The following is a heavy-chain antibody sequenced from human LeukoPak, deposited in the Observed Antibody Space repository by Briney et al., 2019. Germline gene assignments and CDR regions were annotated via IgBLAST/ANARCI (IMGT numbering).Heavy chain of an antibody. Sequence: GVSLRLSCTASGFTFSSYEMNWVRQAPGKGLEWVSYISSSRSTIYYADSVKGRFTISRDNAKNSLYLQMNSLRAEDTAVYYCAREAYVLFDYWGQGTLVTVSS. V-gene: IGHV3-48*03. J-gene: IGHJ4*02. D-gene: IGHD3-16*01. CDR1: GFTFSSYE. CDR3: AREAYVLFDY. CDR2: ISSSRSTI.